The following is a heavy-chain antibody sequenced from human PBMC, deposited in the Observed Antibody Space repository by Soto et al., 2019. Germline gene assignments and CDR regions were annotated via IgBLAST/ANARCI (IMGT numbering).Heavy chain of an antibody. CDR2: IGSSSSYI. CDR3: ARDRIAVAGTGVYFDY. V-gene: IGHV3-21*01. D-gene: IGHD6-19*01. CDR1: GFNFSSYI. Sequence: GGSLRLSCAASGFNFSSYIMNWVRQATGKGLEWVSSIGSSSSYIYYADSVKGRFTISRDNAKNSLYLQMNSLRAEDTAVYYCARDRIAVAGTGVYFDYWGQGTLVTVSS. J-gene: IGHJ4*02.